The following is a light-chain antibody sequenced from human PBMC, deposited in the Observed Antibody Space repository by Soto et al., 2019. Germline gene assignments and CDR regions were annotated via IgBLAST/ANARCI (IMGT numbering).Light chain of an antibody. J-gene: IGLJ2*01. CDR1: SSDVGGYNY. CDR2: DVS. Sequence: QSALTQPASVSGSPGQSITISCTGTSSDVGGYNYVSWYQQHPGKAPKLMIYDVSNRPSGVSNRFSGSKSGNTASLTISGXXXXXXXDYYCSSYTSSSTPWVVFGGGTKLTVL. V-gene: IGLV2-14*01. CDR3: SSYTSSSTPWVV.